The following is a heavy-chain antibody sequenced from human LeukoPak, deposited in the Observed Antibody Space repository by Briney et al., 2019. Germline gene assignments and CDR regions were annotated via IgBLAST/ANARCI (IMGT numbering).Heavy chain of an antibody. CDR1: GYTFTGYY. Sequence: ASVKVSCKASGYTFTGYYMHWVRQAPGQGLEWMGWINPNSGGTNYAQKFQGRVTMTRDTSISTAYLQWSSLKASDTAMYYCARHYPYSGYQGYYYYYMDVWGKGTTVTVSS. J-gene: IGHJ6*03. CDR2: INPNSGGT. CDR3: ARHYPYSGYQGYYYYYMDV. V-gene: IGHV1-2*02. D-gene: IGHD5-12*01.